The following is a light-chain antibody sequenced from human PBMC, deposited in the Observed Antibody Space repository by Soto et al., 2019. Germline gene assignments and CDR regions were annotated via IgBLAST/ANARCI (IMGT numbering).Light chain of an antibody. CDR1: QSVLYSSNNKNY. CDR3: QQYYSAPLT. V-gene: IGKV4-1*01. J-gene: IGKJ4*01. Sequence: DIVITQSPDPLAFSLGERATINCKSSQSVLYSSNNKNYLAWYQQKPGQPPKLLIYWASTRESGVPDRFSGSGSGTDFTLTISSLQAEDVAVYYCQQYYSAPLTFGGGTKVDIK. CDR2: WAS.